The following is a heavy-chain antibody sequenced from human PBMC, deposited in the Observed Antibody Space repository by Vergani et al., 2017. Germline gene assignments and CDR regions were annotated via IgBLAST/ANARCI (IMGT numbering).Heavy chain of an antibody. CDR3: ARVGHLVAVTGEGPSLDL. D-gene: IGHD2-21*02. CDR1: GYSISSGYY. Sequence: QVQLQESGPGLVKPSETLSLTCAVSGYSISSGYYWGWIRQPPGKGLEWIGSIYHSGSTYYNPSLESRVTMSVDTSKSQFSLKLSSVTAADTAVYYCARVGHLVAVTGEGPSLDLWGRGTLVTVSS. CDR2: IYHSGST. V-gene: IGHV4-38-2*01. J-gene: IGHJ2*01.